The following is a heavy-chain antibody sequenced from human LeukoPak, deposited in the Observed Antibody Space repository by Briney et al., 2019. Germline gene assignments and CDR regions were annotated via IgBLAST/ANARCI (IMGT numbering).Heavy chain of an antibody. CDR3: ATNRPVGGAYWGSFDM. D-gene: IGHD2-8*02. CDR1: GGSMTSYY. V-gene: IGHV4-59*01. CDR2: FHHTGGT. J-gene: IGHJ3*02. Sequence: PSETLSLTCSVSGGSMTSYYWSWIRRPPGKGLEWIGFFHHTGGTNYNPYVKSRVTISGDTPKNQVSLKMTSVTAADTAVYYCATNRPVGGAYWGSFDMWGHGTLVTVSS.